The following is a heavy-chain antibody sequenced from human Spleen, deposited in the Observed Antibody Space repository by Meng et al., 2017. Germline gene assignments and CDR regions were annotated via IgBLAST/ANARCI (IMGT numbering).Heavy chain of an antibody. CDR2: IGGRRKNYAA. V-gene: IGHV3-73*01. J-gene: IGHJ3*01. D-gene: IGHD6-19*01. CDR1: GVSFSDSD. CDR3: TIYIRGHL. Sequence: GESLKISCAVSGVSFSDSDIHWVRQASGKGLEWVGRIGGRRKNYAAAYAAPVRGRFTIPRDDSRNTAYLQMNSLKTEDSAVYYCTIYIRGHLWGQGTRVTVSS.